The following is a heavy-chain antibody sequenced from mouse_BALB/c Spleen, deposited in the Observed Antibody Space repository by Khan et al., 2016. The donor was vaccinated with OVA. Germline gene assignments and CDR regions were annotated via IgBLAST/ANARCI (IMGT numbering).Heavy chain of an antibody. D-gene: IGHD4-1*01. V-gene: IGHV1S136*01. CDR2: INPDNAGT. J-gene: IGHJ3*01. CDR1: GYTFTNYV. CDR3: AREASSWDFSFPY. Sequence: VRLQQSGPELVEPGASVKMSCKASGYTFTNYVIHWVKQKPGQGLEWIGYINPDNAGTRYNEKFKGKATLTSDLSSNSAYMELLSLTSEDSAVYYCAREASSWDFSFPYWGQGTLVTVSA.